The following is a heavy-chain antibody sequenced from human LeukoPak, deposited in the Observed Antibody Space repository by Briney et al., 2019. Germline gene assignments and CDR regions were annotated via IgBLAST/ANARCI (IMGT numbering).Heavy chain of an antibody. CDR1: GFTFSNYW. J-gene: IGHJ6*03. CDR3: ARVLSGSYFGYYYYYMDV. Sequence: GGSLRLSCAASGFTFSNYWMHWVRHAPGKGLVWVSRINSDGSSTSYADSVKGRFTISRDNAKNTLYLQMNSLRAEDTAVYYCARVLSGSYFGYYYYYMDVWGKGTTVTVSS. CDR2: INSDGSST. V-gene: IGHV3-74*01. D-gene: IGHD1-26*01.